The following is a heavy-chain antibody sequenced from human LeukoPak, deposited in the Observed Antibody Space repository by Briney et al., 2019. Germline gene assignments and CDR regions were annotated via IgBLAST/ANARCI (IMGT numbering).Heavy chain of an antibody. CDR2: IXXXXXX. J-gene: IGHJ3*02. CDR3: ARGYSGHYYAFDI. V-gene: IGHV4-59*01. D-gene: IGHD1-26*01. CDR1: GGSISSYX. Sequence: SEXLSLTCTVSGGSISSYXWXXIRQPPXXXXXXXXYIXXXXXXXXXPXXXXXXXXXXDXSKNHFSLKLTSVTAADAAVYYCARGYSGHYYAFDIWGQGTMVTVSS.